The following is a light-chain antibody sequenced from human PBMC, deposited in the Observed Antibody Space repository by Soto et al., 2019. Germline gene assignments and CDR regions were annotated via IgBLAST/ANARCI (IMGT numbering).Light chain of an antibody. J-gene: IGLJ1*01. V-gene: IGLV2-14*01. CDR3: SSYTGGSTYV. CDR1: SSDIGGYKY. Sequence: ALTHPASVSGSPGEALTISCTGTSSDIGGYKYVSWYQQHPGKAPKLMIYDVSNRPSGVSNRFSGSKSGNTANLTISGLQGEDEAEYYCSSYTGGSTYVFGTGTRSRS. CDR2: DVS.